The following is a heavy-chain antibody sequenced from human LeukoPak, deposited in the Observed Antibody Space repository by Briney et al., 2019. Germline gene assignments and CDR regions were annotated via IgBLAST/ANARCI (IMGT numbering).Heavy chain of an antibody. D-gene: IGHD4-17*01. CDR2: IGNSGATI. J-gene: IGHJ1*01. Sequence: PGGSLRLSCTASGFTFKYYEMVWVRQAPGKGLEWVASIGNSGATIHYMDSVRGRFTISRDNVKESLYLQMNGLRAEDTAVYYCASLTTVTTNFQHWGQGTLVTVSS. CDR3: ASLTTVTTNFQH. CDR1: GFTFKYYE. V-gene: IGHV3-48*01.